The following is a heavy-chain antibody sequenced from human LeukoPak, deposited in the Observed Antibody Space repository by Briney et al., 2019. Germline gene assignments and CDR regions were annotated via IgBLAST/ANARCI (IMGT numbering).Heavy chain of an antibody. D-gene: IGHD2-15*01. J-gene: IGHJ5*02. CDR2: ISAYNGNT. Sequence: ASVKVSCKASGYTRTSYYLHWVRQAPGQGLEWMGWISAYNGNTNYAQKLQGRVTMTTDTSTSTAYMELRSLRSDDTAVYYCVGDCSGGSCYFDPWGQGTLVTVSS. CDR3: VGDCSGGSCYFDP. V-gene: IGHV1-18*04. CDR1: GYTRTSYY.